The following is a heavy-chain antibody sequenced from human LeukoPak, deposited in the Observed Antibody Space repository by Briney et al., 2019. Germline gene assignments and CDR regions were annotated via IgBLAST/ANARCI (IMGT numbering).Heavy chain of an antibody. CDR1: GYTFTSYA. Sequence: ASVKVSCKASGYTFTSYAMNWVRQAPGQGLEWMGWINTNTGNPTYAQGFTGRFVFSLDTSVSTSYLQISSLQAEDTAVYYCARGDCSGGSCRYYYYYFDVWGKGTTVTVSS. CDR2: INTNTGNP. V-gene: IGHV7-4-1*02. CDR3: ARGDCSGGSCRYYYYYFDV. D-gene: IGHD2-15*01. J-gene: IGHJ6*03.